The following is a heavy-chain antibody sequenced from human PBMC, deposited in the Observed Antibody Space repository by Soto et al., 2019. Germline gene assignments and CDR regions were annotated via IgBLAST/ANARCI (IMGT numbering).Heavy chain of an antibody. CDR1: GFTFSNYY. CDR2: ITNSGDYT. Sequence: QVQLVESGGGLVKPGGSLRLSCAASGFTFSNYYMNWIRQAPGKGLEWVSYITNSGDYTKYADSVKGRFTISRDNAKNSRYLQMYSMDAEVADDYCCMRQKGVRGFDYWGLGILVTVSS. V-gene: IGHV3-11*05. D-gene: IGHD1-1*01. J-gene: IGHJ5*01. CDR3: MRQKGVRGFDY.